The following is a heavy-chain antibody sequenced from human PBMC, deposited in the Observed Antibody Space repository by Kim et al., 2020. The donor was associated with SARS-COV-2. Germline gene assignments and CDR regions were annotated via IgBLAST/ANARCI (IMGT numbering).Heavy chain of an antibody. CDR1: GFTFSSYW. D-gene: IGHD5-18*01. CDR3: TRGADSGYNPAGY. J-gene: IGHJ4*02. CDR2: VSSDGRTT. Sequence: GGFLRLSCAASGFTFSSYWMHWVRQAPGKGLEWVSRVSSDGRTTYYTDSVKGRFTISRDNAKNTLYLQMNSLSADDMAVYYCTRGADSGYNPAGYWGQGTLVTVSS. V-gene: IGHV3-74*01.